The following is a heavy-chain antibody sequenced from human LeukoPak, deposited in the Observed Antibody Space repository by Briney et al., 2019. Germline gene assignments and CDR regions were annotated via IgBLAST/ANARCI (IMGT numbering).Heavy chain of an antibody. D-gene: IGHD2-15*01. Sequence: SETLSLTCTVSGYSISSSYYWSWIRQSPGKGLEWIGYIYYSGSTNYNPSLKSRVTISVDTSKNQFSLKLSSVTAADTAVYYCASYCSGGSCAHDYWGQGTLVTVSS. J-gene: IGHJ4*02. CDR3: ASYCSGGSCAHDY. CDR1: GYSISSSYY. V-gene: IGHV4-61*01. CDR2: IYYSGST.